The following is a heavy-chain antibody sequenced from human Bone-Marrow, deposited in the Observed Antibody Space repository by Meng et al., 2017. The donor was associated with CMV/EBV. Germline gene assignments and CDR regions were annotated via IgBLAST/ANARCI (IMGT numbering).Heavy chain of an antibody. CDR2: INHSGST. Sequence: SETLSLTCAVYGGSFSGYYWSWIRQPPGKGLEWIGEINHSGSTNYNPSLKGRVTISVDTSKNQLSLKLSSVTAADTAVYYCTRGSTGWGVWGQGTTVTVSS. V-gene: IGHV4-34*01. CDR3: TRGSTGWGV. J-gene: IGHJ6*02. D-gene: IGHD1-1*01. CDR1: GGSFSGYY.